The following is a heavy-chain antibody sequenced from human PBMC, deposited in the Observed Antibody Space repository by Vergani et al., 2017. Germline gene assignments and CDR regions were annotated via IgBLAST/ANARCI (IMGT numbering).Heavy chain of an antibody. CDR1: GGPFKNSA. J-gene: IGHJ4*02. Sequence: QVQLVQSGAEVKKPGSSVKVSCKASGGPFKNSAFSWVRQVPGQGLEWMGRIITFFGTTDYAQKFQGRFTIIADEFTKTVDMQLSNLRSEDTAVYYCATTYYYDSSGSNYFDYWDQGTLVTVSS. D-gene: IGHD3-22*01. CDR2: IITFFGTT. CDR3: ATTYYYDSSGSNYFDY. V-gene: IGHV1-69*13.